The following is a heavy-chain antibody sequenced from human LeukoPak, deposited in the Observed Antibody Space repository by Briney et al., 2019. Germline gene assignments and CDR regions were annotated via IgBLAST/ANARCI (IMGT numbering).Heavy chain of an antibody. Sequence: ASVKVSCKASGYTFTSYGISWVRQAPGQGLEWMGWISAYNGNTNYAQKLQGRVTMTTDTSTSTAYMELRSLRSDDAAVYYCAREGGIARPPYLYYYIDVWGKGTTVTVSS. CDR2: ISAYNGNT. V-gene: IGHV1-18*01. CDR3: AREGGIARPPYLYYYIDV. D-gene: IGHD6-6*01. CDR1: GYTFTSYG. J-gene: IGHJ6*03.